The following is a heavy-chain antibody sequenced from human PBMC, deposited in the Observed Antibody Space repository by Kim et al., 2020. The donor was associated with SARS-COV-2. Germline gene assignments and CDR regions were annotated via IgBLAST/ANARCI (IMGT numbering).Heavy chain of an antibody. CDR1: GFIFSNYN. Sequence: GGSLRLSCAASGFIFSNYNMHWVRQAPGKGLEWVAVIVFDERNRYHVDSVKGRFTISRDNSNSTLYLQMDSLRPEDTAIYYCAKNYLDSNSASGCDVWGQGDMVLVSS. V-gene: IGHV3-30*18. CDR3: AKNYLDSNSASGCDV. J-gene: IGHJ3*01. CDR2: IVFDERNR. D-gene: IGHD3-22*01.